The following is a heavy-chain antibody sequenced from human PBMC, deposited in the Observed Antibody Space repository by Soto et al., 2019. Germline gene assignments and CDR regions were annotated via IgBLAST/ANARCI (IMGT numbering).Heavy chain of an antibody. CDR1: GSTLRSYV. V-gene: IGHV3-23*01. CDR3: AKDWVYCSGGSCPRPFDY. Sequence: EVQLLESGGGLVQPGGSLSLSFPASGSTLRSYVMTWFPKPPGKGLEWVSLISGSGATTHYADSVKGRFTISRDNSKNTLCLQMNSLRAEDTAVYYCAKDWVYCSGGSCPRPFDYWGQGTLVTVSS. D-gene: IGHD2-15*01. CDR2: ISGSGATT. J-gene: IGHJ4*02.